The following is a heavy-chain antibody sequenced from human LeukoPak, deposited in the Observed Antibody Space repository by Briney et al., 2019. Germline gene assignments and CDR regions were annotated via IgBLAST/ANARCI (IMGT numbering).Heavy chain of an antibody. CDR2: TNEAGGDK. CDR1: GFTFSTYW. V-gene: IGHV3-7*01. J-gene: IGHJ5*02. D-gene: IGHD6-13*01. CDR3: AKGGTAGNWFDP. Sequence: GGSLRLSCAASGFTFSTYWMYWVRQAPGKGLEWVAATNEAGGDKYYVDSVRGRFTVSRDNAKNSLYLQMNSLSAEDTAVYFCAKGGTAGNWFDPWGQGTLVSVSS.